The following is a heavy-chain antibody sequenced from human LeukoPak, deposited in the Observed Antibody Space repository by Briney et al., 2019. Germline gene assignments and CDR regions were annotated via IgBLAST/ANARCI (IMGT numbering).Heavy chain of an antibody. J-gene: IGHJ4*02. CDR1: GYTFTSYG. V-gene: IGHV1-18*01. CDR2: PIPYNGGT. CDR3: AREWRDCDGGCVTGHFDF. D-gene: IGHD2-21*01. Sequence: ASVKVSCKASGYTFTSYGINRVCPAPGPGPERMGRPIPYNGGTRYAQKFRGRVTMTTDTSTTTAYMELTSLESDDSAVYYCAREWRDCDGGCVTGHFDFWGQGTRVTVSS.